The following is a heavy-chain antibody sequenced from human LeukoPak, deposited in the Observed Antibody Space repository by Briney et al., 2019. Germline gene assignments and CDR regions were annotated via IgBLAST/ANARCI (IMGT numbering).Heavy chain of an antibody. CDR3: ASLLNDILTGPNYYYYYGMDV. CDR2: ISAYNGNT. Sequence: ASVKVSCKASGYTFTSYGISWVRQAPGQGLEWMGWISAYNGNTNYAQKLQSRVTMTTDTSTSTAYMELRSLRSDDTAVYYCASLLNDILTGPNYYYYYGMDVWGQGTTVTVSS. V-gene: IGHV1-18*01. D-gene: IGHD3-9*01. CDR1: GYTFTSYG. J-gene: IGHJ6*02.